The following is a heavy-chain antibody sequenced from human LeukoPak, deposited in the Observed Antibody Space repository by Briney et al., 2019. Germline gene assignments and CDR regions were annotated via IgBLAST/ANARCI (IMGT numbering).Heavy chain of an antibody. D-gene: IGHD3-16*01. CDR1: GFTFTSYW. J-gene: IGHJ4*02. V-gene: IGHV3-74*01. Sequence: PGGSLRLSCAASGFTFTSYWMHWVRQAPGKGLVWVSSVNSDGSTTRYADSVKGRLTISRDNAKNTLYLQMNSLRAEDTAVYYCTRAVSWGHNDYWGQGTLATVSS. CDR2: VNSDGSTT. CDR3: TRAVSWGHNDY.